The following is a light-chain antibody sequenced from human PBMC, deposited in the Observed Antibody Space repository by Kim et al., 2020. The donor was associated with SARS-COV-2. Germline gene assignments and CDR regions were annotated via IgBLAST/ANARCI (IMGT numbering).Light chain of an antibody. CDR3: QQYGGSLT. CDR1: QSISYYY. V-gene: IGKV3-20*01. CDR2: GTS. Sequence: EIVLTQSPGTLSLSPRERATLSCRASQSISYYYLAWYQQKPGQAPRLLIYGTSNRDTGIPDRFSGSGSGTDFTLTISRLEPEDFAVYYCQQYGGSLTFGGGTKVDIK. J-gene: IGKJ4*01.